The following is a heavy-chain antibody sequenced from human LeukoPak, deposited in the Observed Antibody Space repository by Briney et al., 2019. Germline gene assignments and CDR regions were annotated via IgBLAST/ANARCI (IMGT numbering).Heavy chain of an antibody. J-gene: IGHJ4*02. CDR2: IYYGGST. CDR3: ARVVDGLRYFDWLLVY. V-gene: IGHV4-39*07. D-gene: IGHD3-9*01. Sequence: SETLSLTCTVSGGSISSSSYYWGWIRQPPGKGLEWIGSIYYGGSTYYNPSLKSRVTISVDTSKNQFSLKLSSVTAADTAVYYCARVVDGLRYFDWLLVYWGQGTLVTVSS. CDR1: GGSISSSSYY.